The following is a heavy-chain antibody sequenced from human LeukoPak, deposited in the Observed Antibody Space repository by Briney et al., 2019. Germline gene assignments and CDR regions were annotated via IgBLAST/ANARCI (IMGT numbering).Heavy chain of an antibody. D-gene: IGHD6-13*01. CDR1: GFPFSSYW. J-gene: IGHJ5*02. V-gene: IGHV3-7*01. CDR3: ARAYSSSWYDWFDP. CDR2: IKQDGSEK. Sequence: GGSLRLSCEAPGFPFSSYWIRWVRKPPGKGLEGVANIKQDGSEKYYVDSMKGRFTISRDNDKNSLYLQMNSLRAEDTAVYYCARAYSSSWYDWFDPWGQGTLVTVSS.